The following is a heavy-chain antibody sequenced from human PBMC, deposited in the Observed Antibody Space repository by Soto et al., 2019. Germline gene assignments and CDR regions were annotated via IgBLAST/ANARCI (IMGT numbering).Heavy chain of an antibody. V-gene: IGHV1-3*01. J-gene: IGHJ4*02. CDR3: ARGGAVIALCLDY. Sequence: QVRLVQSGAEVRRPGASVKVSCKAPGDTFTSYAMHWVRQAPGQRLEWMGWINAGNGNTKYSQKFQGRVTITRDTSASTAYMELSSLRSEDTAVYYCARGGAVIALCLDYWGQGTLVTVSS. CDR1: GDTFTSYA. D-gene: IGHD2-21*01. CDR2: INAGNGNT.